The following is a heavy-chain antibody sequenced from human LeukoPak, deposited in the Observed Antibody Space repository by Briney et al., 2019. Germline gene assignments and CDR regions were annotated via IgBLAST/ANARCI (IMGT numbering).Heavy chain of an antibody. CDR2: INHSGST. Sequence: PSETLSLTCAVYGGSFSGYYWSWIRQPPGKGLEWIGEINHSGSTNYNPSLKSRVTISVDTSKNQFSLKLSSVTAADTAVYYCARDSPRYPHSSIVYFQHWGQGTLVTVSS. CDR3: ARDSPRYPHSSIVYFQH. D-gene: IGHD6-13*01. CDR1: GGSFSGYY. V-gene: IGHV4-34*01. J-gene: IGHJ1*01.